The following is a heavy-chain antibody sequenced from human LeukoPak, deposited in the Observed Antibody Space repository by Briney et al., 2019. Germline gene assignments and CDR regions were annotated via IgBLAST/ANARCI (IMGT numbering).Heavy chain of an antibody. CDR1: GVTFSGYS. Sequence: GGSLRLSCAAPGVTFSGYSVNWVRQAPGKGLEWVSAITATSRHIYYADSVKGRFTMSRDNAKNTLYLQMNSLRAEDTAVYHCASGSSGWYGEIWGQGTLVTVSS. D-gene: IGHD6-19*01. V-gene: IGHV3-21*01. CDR3: ASGSSGWYGEI. J-gene: IGHJ4*02. CDR2: ITATSRHI.